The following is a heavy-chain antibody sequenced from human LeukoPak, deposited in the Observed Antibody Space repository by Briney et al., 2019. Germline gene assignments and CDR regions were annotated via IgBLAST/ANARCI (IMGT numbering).Heavy chain of an antibody. J-gene: IGHJ6*02. CDR2: IIPILGIA. D-gene: IGHD2-2*01. CDR1: GGTFSSYA. Sequence: SVKVSCKASGGTFSSYAISWVRQAPGQGLEWMGRIIPILGIANYAQKFQGRVTITADKSTSTAYMEPSSLRSEDTAVYYCARCTPPDYCSSTSCYVRYYYYGMDVWGQGTTVTVSS. V-gene: IGHV1-69*04. CDR3: ARCTPPDYCSSTSCYVRYYYYGMDV.